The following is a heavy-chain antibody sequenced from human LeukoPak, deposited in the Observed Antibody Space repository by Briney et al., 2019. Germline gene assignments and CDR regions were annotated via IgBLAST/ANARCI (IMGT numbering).Heavy chain of an antibody. J-gene: IGHJ4*02. CDR1: GFTFSNYG. D-gene: IGHD6-13*01. Sequence: GGSLRLSCAASGFTFSNYGMNWVRQAPGKGLEWVSSISSIRNYIYYADSVKGRFTVSRDNAKNSLYLQMNSLRAEDTAVYYCARSPGSSSWYLTLEGGYYFDYWGQGTLVTVSS. CDR2: ISSIRNYI. CDR3: ARSPGSSSWYLTLEGGYYFDY. V-gene: IGHV3-21*01.